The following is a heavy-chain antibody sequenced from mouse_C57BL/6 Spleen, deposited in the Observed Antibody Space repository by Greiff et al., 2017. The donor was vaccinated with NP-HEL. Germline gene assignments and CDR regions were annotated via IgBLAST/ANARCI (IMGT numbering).Heavy chain of an antibody. V-gene: IGHV1-81*01. CDR3: ARSKIPTVVSDMDY. CDR1: GYTFTSYG. J-gene: IGHJ4*01. CDR2: IYPRSGNT. D-gene: IGHD1-1*01. Sequence: QQSCKASGYTFTSYGISWVKQRTGQGLEWIGEIYPRSGNTYYNEKFKGKATLTADKSSSTAYMELRSLTSEDSAVYFCARSKIPTVVSDMDYWGQGTSVTVSS.